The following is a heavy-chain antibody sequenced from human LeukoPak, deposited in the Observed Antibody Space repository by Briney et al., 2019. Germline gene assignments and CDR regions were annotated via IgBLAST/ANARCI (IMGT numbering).Heavy chain of an antibody. V-gene: IGHV4-4*07. CDR2: IYTSGST. D-gene: IGHD6-13*01. CDR3: ARDSLAIAAAGSGFDY. CDR1: GGSISSYY. J-gene: IGHJ4*02. Sequence: SETLSLTCTVSGGSISSYYWSWIRQPAGKGLEWIGRIYTSGSTNYNPSLKSRVTMSVDMSKNQFSLKLSSVTAADTAVYYCARDSLAIAAAGSGFDYWGQGTLVTVSS.